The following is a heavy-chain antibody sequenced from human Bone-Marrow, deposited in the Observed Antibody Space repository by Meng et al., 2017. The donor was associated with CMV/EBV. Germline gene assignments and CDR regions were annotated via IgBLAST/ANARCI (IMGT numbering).Heavy chain of an antibody. Sequence: GESLKISCAVSGFIASDNYMSWVRQAPGKGLECISVIYNEGRTFYVDSVKGRFTISRDNSKNTVYLQMTSLRADDSAMYFCARLSDPEWLPFAMDIWGQGNTVNV. CDR3: ARLSDPEWLPFAMDI. D-gene: IGHD3-3*01. J-gene: IGHJ6*02. CDR1: GFIASDNY. CDR2: IYNEGRT. V-gene: IGHV3-66*02.